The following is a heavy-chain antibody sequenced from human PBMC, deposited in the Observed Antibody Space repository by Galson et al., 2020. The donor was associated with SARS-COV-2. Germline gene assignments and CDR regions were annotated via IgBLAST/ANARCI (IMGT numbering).Heavy chain of an antibody. CDR2: ISYDGSNK. J-gene: IGHJ3*02. CDR1: GFTFSSYA. D-gene: IGHD4-17*01. CDR3: ARDFDDYGDYLAFDI. Sequence: LSLTCAASGFTFSSYAMHWVRQAPGKGLEWVAVISYDGSNKYYADSVKGRFTISRDNSKNTLYLQMNSLRAEDTAVYYCARDFDDYGDYLAFDIWGQGTMVTVSS. V-gene: IGHV3-30*04.